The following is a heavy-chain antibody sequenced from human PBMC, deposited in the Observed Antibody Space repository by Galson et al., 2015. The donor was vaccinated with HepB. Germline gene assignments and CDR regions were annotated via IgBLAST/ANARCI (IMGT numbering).Heavy chain of an antibody. J-gene: IGHJ6*02. CDR3: AKDPMEDYGMDV. D-gene: IGHD1-1*01. CDR1: GFTFSSYG. V-gene: IGHV3-30*18. CDR2: ISYDGSNK. Sequence: SLRLSCAASGFTFSSYGMHWVRQAPGKGLEWVAVISYDGSNKYYADSVKGRFTISRDNSKNTLYLQMNSLRAEDTAVYYCAKDPMEDYGMDVWGQGTTVTVSS.